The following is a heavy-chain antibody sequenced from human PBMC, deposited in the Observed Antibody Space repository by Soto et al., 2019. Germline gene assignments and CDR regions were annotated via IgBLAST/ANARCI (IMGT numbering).Heavy chain of an antibody. V-gene: IGHV1-18*04. CDR1: GYTFTSYG. CDR2: ISAYNGNT. CDR3: ERDRVTGMAPFCLVF. J-gene: IGHJ4*02. D-gene: IGHD2-8*01. Sequence: ASVKGSCKSSGYTFTSYGISWVRQAPGQGLEWMGWISAYNGNTNYAQKLQGRVTMTTDTSTSTAYMELRSLRSDDTAVHYCERDRVTGMAPFCLVFWGQGTLVTVSS.